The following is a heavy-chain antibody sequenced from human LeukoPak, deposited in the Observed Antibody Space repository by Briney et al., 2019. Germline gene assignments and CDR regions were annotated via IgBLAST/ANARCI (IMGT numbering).Heavy chain of an antibody. Sequence: ASVKVSCKASGYTFTGYYMHWVRQAPGQGLEWMGWINPNSGGTNYAQKFQGRVTMTRDTSISTAYMELSRLRSDDTAVYYCARLYVLLWFGEPDDAFDIWGQGTMVTVSS. CDR3: ARLYVLLWFGEPDDAFDI. D-gene: IGHD3-10*01. J-gene: IGHJ3*02. V-gene: IGHV1-2*02. CDR1: GYTFTGYY. CDR2: INPNSGGT.